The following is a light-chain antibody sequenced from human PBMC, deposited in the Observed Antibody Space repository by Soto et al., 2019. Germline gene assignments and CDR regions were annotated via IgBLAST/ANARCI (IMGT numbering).Light chain of an antibody. Sequence: DIQMTQSPSSLSASVGDRVTISCRASQSIRNYVSWYQQKPGTAPKLLIRAASTLQRGVPSRFSGSGSRTDFTLTISSLQIEDFATYFCQQTDSTPETFGQGTNVEI. CDR2: AAS. V-gene: IGKV1-39*01. CDR1: QSIRNY. J-gene: IGKJ1*01. CDR3: QQTDSTPET.